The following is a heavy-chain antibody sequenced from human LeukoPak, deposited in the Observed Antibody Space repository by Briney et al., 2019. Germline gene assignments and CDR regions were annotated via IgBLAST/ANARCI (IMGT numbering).Heavy chain of an antibody. Sequence: ASVKVSCKASGYTFTSYGISWVRQAPGQGLEWVGWTSAHNGNTNYAQKLQGRVTMTTDTSTSTAYMELRSLRSDDTAVYYCARAIRGYSYGDWYYYGMDVWGKGTTVTVSS. CDR3: ARAIRGYSYGDWYYYGMDV. V-gene: IGHV1-18*04. D-gene: IGHD5-18*01. CDR1: GYTFTSYG. CDR2: TSAHNGNT. J-gene: IGHJ6*04.